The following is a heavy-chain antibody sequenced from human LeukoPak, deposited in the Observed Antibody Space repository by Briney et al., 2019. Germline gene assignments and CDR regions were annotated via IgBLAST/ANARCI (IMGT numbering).Heavy chain of an antibody. J-gene: IGHJ4*02. CDR3: ARDGDGSVDFDY. D-gene: IGHD5-24*01. CDR1: GFTFDDYA. V-gene: IGHV3-9*01. Sequence: PGGSLRPSCAASGFTFDDYAVHWVRQAPGKGLEWVSGISWNSGSIGYADSVKGRFTISRDNARNTLYLQINSLRAEDTAVYHCARDGDGSVDFDYWGQGTLVTVSS. CDR2: ISWNSGSI.